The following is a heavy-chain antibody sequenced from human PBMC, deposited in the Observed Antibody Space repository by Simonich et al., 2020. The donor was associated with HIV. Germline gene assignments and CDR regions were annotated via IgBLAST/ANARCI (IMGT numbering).Heavy chain of an antibody. CDR1: GYSFTSYW. CDR2: RYPCDSDT. V-gene: IGHV5-51*01. Sequence: EVQLVQSGAEVKKPGESLKISCKGSGYSFTSYWIGWVRQMPGKGLEWMGIRYPCDSDTRDSPSFQGQVTISADKSISTAYLQWSSLKASDTAMYYCARTYYYDSSGYYPYFDYWGQGTLVTVSS. D-gene: IGHD3-22*01. J-gene: IGHJ4*02. CDR3: ARTYYYDSSGYYPYFDY.